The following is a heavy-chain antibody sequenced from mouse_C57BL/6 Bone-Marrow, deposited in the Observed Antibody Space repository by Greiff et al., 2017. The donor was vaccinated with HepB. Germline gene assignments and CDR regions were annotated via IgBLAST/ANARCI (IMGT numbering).Heavy chain of an antibody. V-gene: IGHV1-66*01. Sequence: VMLVESGPELVKPGASVKISCKASGYSFTSYYIHWVKQRPGQGLEWIGWIYPGSGNTKYNEKFKGKATLTADTSSSTAYMQLSSLTSEDSAVYYCARDGSSSYYYAMDYWGQGTSVTVSS. CDR2: IYPGSGNT. D-gene: IGHD1-1*01. CDR1: GYSFTSYY. CDR3: ARDGSSSYYYAMDY. J-gene: IGHJ4*01.